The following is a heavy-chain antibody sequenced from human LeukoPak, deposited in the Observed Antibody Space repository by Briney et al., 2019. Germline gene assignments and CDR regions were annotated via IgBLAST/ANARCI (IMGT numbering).Heavy chain of an antibody. J-gene: IGHJ4*02. CDR1: GFTFSSYA. CDR3: AKDTSIGKYCTNGVCSPFDY. D-gene: IGHD2-8*01. V-gene: IGHV3-23*01. CDR2: ISDSGDYT. Sequence: GGSLTVSCAGSGFTFSSYAMSWVRQAPGQGLEWVSVISDSGDYTSYADSVRGRFTISRDKSRNTLYLQMISLRPEDTAVYYCAKDTSIGKYCTNGVCSPFDYWGQGTLVTVSS.